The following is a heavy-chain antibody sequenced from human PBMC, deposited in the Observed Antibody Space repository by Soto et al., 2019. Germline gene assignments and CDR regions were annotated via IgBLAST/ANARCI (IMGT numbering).Heavy chain of an antibody. Sequence: ASVQVSCKAAGYTFTGYYMHWVRQAPGQGREWMGWINPNSGGTNYAQKLQGRGTLTRDTSISTAYMELSRVRVDDTAVDYCARDRADCGGNGCWYFDHWGQGTLVTVSS. D-gene: IGHD2-21*01. CDR1: GYTFTGYY. CDR3: ARDRADCGGNGCWYFDH. V-gene: IGHV1-2*02. J-gene: IGHJ4*02. CDR2: INPNSGGT.